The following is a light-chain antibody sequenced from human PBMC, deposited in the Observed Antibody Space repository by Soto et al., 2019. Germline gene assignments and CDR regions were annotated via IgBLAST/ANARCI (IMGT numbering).Light chain of an antibody. V-gene: IGKV3-20*01. CDR2: GAS. J-gene: IGKJ1*01. CDR3: QQYGSSPRT. CDR1: QSVSTN. Sequence: EIVLTQSPATLSFSPGERATLSCRASQSVSTNLAWYQHKPGQAPRLLIYGASSRATGIPDRFSGSGSGTDFTLTISRLEPEDFAVYYCQQYGSSPRTFGQGTKVDI.